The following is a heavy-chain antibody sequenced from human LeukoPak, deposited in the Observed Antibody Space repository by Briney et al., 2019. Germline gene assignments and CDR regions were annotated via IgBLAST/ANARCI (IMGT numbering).Heavy chain of an antibody. V-gene: IGHV1-2*02. CDR2: INPNSGGT. CDR1: GYTFTGYY. J-gene: IGHJ5*02. Sequence: ASVKVSCKASGYTFTGYYMQWVRQAPGQGLEWMGWINPNSGGTNYAQKFQGRVTMTRDTSISTAYMELSRLRSDDTAVYYCARDHSNPYQIAVAGTNWFDPWGQGTLVTVSS. CDR3: ARDHSNPYQIAVAGTNWFDP. D-gene: IGHD6-19*01.